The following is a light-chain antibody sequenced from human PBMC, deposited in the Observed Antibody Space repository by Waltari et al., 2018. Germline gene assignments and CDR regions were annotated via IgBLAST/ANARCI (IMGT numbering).Light chain of an antibody. Sequence: QSALTQPASVSASPGQPITISCTGTSSDIGAYNYVSWFQHHPANAPKLIIYDVTKWPSGVCSPFSGPKSGNTASLTISGLQTEDEADYYCTSYTTSNTWVFGGGTKLTVL. CDR1: SSDIGAYNY. V-gene: IGLV2-14*01. CDR2: DVT. J-gene: IGLJ3*02. CDR3: TSYTTSNTWV.